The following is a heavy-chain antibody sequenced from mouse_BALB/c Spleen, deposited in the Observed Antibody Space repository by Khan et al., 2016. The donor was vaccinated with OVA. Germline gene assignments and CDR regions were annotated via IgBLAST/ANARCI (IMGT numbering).Heavy chain of an antibody. D-gene: IGHD1-1*01. V-gene: IGHV1-7*01. J-gene: IGHJ2*01. CDR1: GYTFINYW. CDR3: ARRGVRWDFDY. Sequence: QIQLVQSGAELAKPGASVKMSCKASGYTFINYWILWVKQRPGQGLEWIGYINPSTGYTEYNQNFKDKATLTADKSSSTAYMQRSSLTSEDSAVYYCARRGVRWDFDYGGQGTTRTVSS. CDR2: INPSTGYT.